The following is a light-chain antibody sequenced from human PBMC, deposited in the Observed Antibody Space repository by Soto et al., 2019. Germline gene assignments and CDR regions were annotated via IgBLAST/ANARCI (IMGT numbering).Light chain of an antibody. V-gene: IGKV3-15*01. CDR1: QSVAND. CDR2: GAS. CDR3: QQYNKWPQT. J-gene: IGKJ5*01. Sequence: IVMTHSPATLSVSPWERATLSFRASQSVANDLAWYQHKPGQAPRLLTHGASTRATGIPARFSGVGSGTEFTLTISSLQSEDFAVYYCQQYNKWPQTFGQGTRLEI.